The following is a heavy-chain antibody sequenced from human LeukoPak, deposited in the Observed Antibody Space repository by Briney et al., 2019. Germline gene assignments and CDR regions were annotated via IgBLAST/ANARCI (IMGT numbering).Heavy chain of an antibody. V-gene: IGHV3-15*01. J-gene: IGHJ3*02. D-gene: IGHD2-2*01. CDR2: IKSKTDGGTT. CDR3: TTPRSLDIVVVPAQADAFDI. Sequence: GGSLRLSCAASGFTFSNAWMSWVRQAPGKGLEWVGRIKSKTDGGTTDYAAPVKGRFTISRDDSKNTLNLQMNSLKTEDTAVYYCTTPRSLDIVVVPAQADAFDIWGQGTMVTVSS. CDR1: GFTFSNAW.